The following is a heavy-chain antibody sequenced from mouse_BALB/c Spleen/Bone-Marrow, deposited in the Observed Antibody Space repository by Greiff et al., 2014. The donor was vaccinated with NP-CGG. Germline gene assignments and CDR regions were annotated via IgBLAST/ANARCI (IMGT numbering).Heavy chain of an antibody. J-gene: IGHJ2*01. D-gene: IGHD2-5*01. Sequence: VQLQQSVAELARPGASVKLSCKASGYTFTSYWMQWVKQRPGQGLEWIGAIYPGDGYTRYNQKFNIKATLTVDKSSSTAYMQLSSLASEDSAVYHCTRKNSNFDYWGQGTPLTVSS. V-gene: IGHV1-87*01. CDR2: IYPGDGYT. CDR3: TRKNSNFDY. CDR1: GYTFTSYW.